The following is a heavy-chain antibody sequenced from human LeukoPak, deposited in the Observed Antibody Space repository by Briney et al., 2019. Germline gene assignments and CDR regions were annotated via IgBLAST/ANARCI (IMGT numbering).Heavy chain of an antibody. CDR2: IGSSSTYI. V-gene: IGHV3-21*01. CDR1: GFTFSSYS. CDR3: ATARISEGY. J-gene: IGHJ4*02. D-gene: IGHD2-15*01. Sequence: GGSLRLSCAASGFTFSSYSMNWVRQAPGKGLEWVSSIGSSSTYIYYADSVKGRFTISRDNAKNSLYLQMNSLRAEDTAVYYCATARISEGYWGQGTLVTVSS.